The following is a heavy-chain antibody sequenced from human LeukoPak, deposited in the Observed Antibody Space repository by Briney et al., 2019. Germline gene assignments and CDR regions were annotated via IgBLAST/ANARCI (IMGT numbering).Heavy chain of an antibody. CDR3: ARDFRPYCSSTSCYTGDY. CDR2: ISAYNGNT. V-gene: IGHV1-18*01. J-gene: IGHJ4*02. CDR1: GCTFTSYG. D-gene: IGHD2-2*02. Sequence: ASVKVSCKASGCTFTSYGISWVRQAPGQGLEWMGWISAYNGNTNYAQKLQGRVTMTTDTSTSTAYMELRSLRSDDTAVYYCARDFRPYCSSTSCYTGDYWGQGTLVTVSS.